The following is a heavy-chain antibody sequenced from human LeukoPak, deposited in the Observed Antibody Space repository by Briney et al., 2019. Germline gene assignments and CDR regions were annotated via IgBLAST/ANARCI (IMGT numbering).Heavy chain of an antibody. CDR2: INPNNGDT. CDR1: GYTFTGNF. V-gene: IGHV1-2*02. Sequence: ASVKISCKTSGYTFTGNFIHWVRQASGQGPEWMGWINPNNGDTNYAQKFQGRVTLTRVASISTAYMELSSLRSEDTAVYYCATGTGGFGELKRAFDYWGQGTLVTVSS. J-gene: IGHJ4*02. CDR3: ATGTGGFGELKRAFDY. D-gene: IGHD3-10*01.